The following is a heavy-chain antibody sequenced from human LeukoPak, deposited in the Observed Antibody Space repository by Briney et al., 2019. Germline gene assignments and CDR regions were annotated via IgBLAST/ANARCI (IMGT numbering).Heavy chain of an antibody. Sequence: GGSLRLSCAASGFTVSGNYMAWVRHAPGKGLEWVSIIYGGGNTYYVDSVRGRFTISRDNSKNTVDLQMNSLRAEDTAVYYCARGGLALRPAFFDHWGQGTLVTVSS. CDR3: ARGGLALRPAFFDH. D-gene: IGHD1-7*01. J-gene: IGHJ4*02. CDR2: IYGGGNT. CDR1: GFTVSGNY. V-gene: IGHV3-53*01.